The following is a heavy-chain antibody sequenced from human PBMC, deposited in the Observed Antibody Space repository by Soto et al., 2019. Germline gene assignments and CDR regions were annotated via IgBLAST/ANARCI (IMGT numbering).Heavy chain of an antibody. Sequence: GGSLRLSCAASGFTFSSYAMSWVRQAPGKGLEWVSAISGSGGSTYYADSVKGRFTISRDNSKNTLYLQMNSLRAEDTAVYYCAKALTYWGLNYYYYMDVWGKGTTVTVSS. CDR3: AKALTYWGLNYYYYMDV. V-gene: IGHV3-23*01. CDR1: GFTFSSYA. CDR2: ISGSGGST. D-gene: IGHD7-27*01. J-gene: IGHJ6*03.